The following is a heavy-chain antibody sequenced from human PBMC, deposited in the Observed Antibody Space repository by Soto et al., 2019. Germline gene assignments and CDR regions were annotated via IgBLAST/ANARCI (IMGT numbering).Heavy chain of an antibody. Sequence: EVQLVESGGGLVQPGGSLRLSCAGSGFALSSSWMHWVRQDPGKGLVWVSRINFDGSSTDYADSVRGRFTISRDNATHTLYMEMNSLRADDTAVYHCARGPRGWYGFDYWGQGTLVTVSS. D-gene: IGHD6-19*01. CDR2: INFDGSST. CDR3: ARGPRGWYGFDY. J-gene: IGHJ4*02. V-gene: IGHV3-74*01. CDR1: GFALSSSW.